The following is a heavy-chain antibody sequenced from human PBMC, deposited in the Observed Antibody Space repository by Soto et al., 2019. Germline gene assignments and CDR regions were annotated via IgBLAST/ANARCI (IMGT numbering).Heavy chain of an antibody. V-gene: IGHV3-74*01. CDR2: INSDGSST. J-gene: IGHJ4*02. CDR3: ARVYDLWRGFLETLDY. CDR1: GFTFSSYW. Sequence: GGSLRLSCAASGFTFSSYWMHWVRQAPGKGLVWVSRINSDGSSTSYADSVKGRFTISRDNAKNTLYLQMNSLRAEDTAVYYCARVYDLWRGFLETLDYRGQGILVTLSS. D-gene: IGHD3-3*01.